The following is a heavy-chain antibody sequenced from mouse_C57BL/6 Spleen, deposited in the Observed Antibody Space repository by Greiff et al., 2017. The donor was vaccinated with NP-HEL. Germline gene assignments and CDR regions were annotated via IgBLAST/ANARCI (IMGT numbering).Heavy chain of an antibody. D-gene: IGHD1-1*01. CDR1: GYTFTSYW. CDR3: ARRETVDYAMDY. CDR2: IDPSDSYT. Sequence: QVQLQQPGAELVMPGASVKLSCKASGYTFTSYWMHWVKQRPGQGLEWIGEIDPSDSYTNYNQKFKGKATLTVDKSSSTAYMQLSSLTSEDSAVYYCARRETVDYAMDYWGQGTSVTVSS. V-gene: IGHV1-69*01. J-gene: IGHJ4*01.